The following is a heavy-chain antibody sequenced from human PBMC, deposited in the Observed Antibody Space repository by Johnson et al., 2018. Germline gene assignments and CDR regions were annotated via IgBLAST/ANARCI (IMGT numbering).Heavy chain of an antibody. CDR2: IRSKANSYAT. V-gene: IGHV3-73*01. CDR1: GFTFSGSA. Sequence: VQLVESGGGLVQPGGSLKLSCAASGFTFSGSAMHWVRQASGKGLEWVGRIRSKANSYATAYAASVKGRFTISRADSKNTAYLQMNSLKTEDTAVDYGRSYLEVLSPPMDVWGKGTTVTVSS. J-gene: IGHJ6*03. D-gene: IGHD3-16*02. CDR3: RSYLEVLSPPMDV.